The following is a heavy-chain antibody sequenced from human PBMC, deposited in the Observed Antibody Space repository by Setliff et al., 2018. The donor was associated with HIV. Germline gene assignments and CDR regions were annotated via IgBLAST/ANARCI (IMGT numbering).Heavy chain of an antibody. D-gene: IGHD4-4*01. V-gene: IGHV3-30*04. CDR2: ISYDGSYK. CDR1: GFTFGDYA. Sequence: PGGSLRLSCAASGFTFGDYAIHWVRQAPGKGLEWVAVISYDGSYKNYAESVKGRSTISRDNSKNTLYVQMNSLRADDTAIYYCVRDLTTIVTRKVFDIWGQGTMVTVSS. CDR3: VRDLTTIVTRKVFDI. J-gene: IGHJ3*02.